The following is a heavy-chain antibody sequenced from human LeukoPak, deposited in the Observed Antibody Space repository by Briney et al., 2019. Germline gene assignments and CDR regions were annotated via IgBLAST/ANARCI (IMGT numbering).Heavy chain of an antibody. D-gene: IGHD4-11*01. J-gene: IGHJ5*01. CDR2: IYYRGSA. V-gene: IGHV4-59*08. CDR3: ARLLHDWFDS. Sequence: SETLSLTCTVSGDSINSYYWSWIRQPPGKGLEWLGYIYYRGSANYNPSLRSRVTISIDTSKNQFSLKLTSVTAADTAVYYCARLLHDWFDSWGQGTLVTVSS. CDR1: GDSINSYY.